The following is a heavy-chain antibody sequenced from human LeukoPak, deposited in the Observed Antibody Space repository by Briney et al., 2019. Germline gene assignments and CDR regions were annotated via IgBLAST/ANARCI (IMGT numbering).Heavy chain of an antibody. CDR2: IIPIFGTA. J-gene: IGHJ6*03. Sequence: ASVKVSCKASGYTFTSYDINWVRQATGQGLEWMGGIIPIFGTANYAQKFQGRVTITADESTSTAYMELSSLRSEDTAVYYCARDSAPYYYYYMDVWGKGTTVTVSS. V-gene: IGHV1-69*13. CDR3: ARDSAPYYYYYMDV. CDR1: GYTFTSYD.